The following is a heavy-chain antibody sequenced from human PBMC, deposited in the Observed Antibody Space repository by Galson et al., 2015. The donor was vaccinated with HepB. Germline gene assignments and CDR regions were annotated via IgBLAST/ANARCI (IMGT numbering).Heavy chain of an antibody. J-gene: IGHJ6*03. CDR1: GFSFSSYA. CDR3: AKDDSRTYMDV. Sequence: SLRLSCAASGFSFSSYAMHWVRQPPSKGLEWVAHILYDGETKYYGDSVRGRFTISRDNSMLYLQMNSLRSEDTAVYFCAKDDSRTYMDVWGRGTTVIVSS. CDR2: ILYDGETK. V-gene: IGHV3-30*18.